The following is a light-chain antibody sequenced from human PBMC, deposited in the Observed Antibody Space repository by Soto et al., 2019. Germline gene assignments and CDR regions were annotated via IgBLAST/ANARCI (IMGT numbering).Light chain of an antibody. CDR2: DAS. V-gene: IGKV1D-16*01. J-gene: IGKJ3*01. CDR3: QQYYSYPGT. CDR1: QGISSW. Sequence: DIQMTQSPASVSASVGDRVTITCRASQGISSWLAWYQQKPEKAPKLVIYDASSLQSGVPSRFSGSGSGTDFTLTISCLQSEDFATYYCQQYYSYPGTFGPGTKVDIK.